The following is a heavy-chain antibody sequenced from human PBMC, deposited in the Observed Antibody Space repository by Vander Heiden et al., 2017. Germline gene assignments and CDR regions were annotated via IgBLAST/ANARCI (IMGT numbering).Heavy chain of an antibody. CDR3: ARERYCSSTSCYLFDY. CDR1: GFTFSRYW. J-gene: IGHJ4*02. V-gene: IGHV3-74*01. Sequence: EVQLVESGGGLVQPGGSLRLSCAASGFTFSRYWMHWVRQAPGKGLVWVSRINSDGSSTSYADSVKGRFTISRDNAKNTLYLQMNSLRAEDTAVYYCARERYCSSTSCYLFDYWGQGTLVTVSS. D-gene: IGHD2-2*01. CDR2: INSDGSST.